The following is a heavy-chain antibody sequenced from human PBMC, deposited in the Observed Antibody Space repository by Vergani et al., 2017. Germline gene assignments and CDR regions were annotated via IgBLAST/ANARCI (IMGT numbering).Heavy chain of an antibody. Sequence: QVQLQESGPGLVKPSQTLSLTCTVSGGSISSGSYYWSWIRQPAGKGLEWIGRIYTSGSTNYNPSLKSRVTISVDTSKNQFSLKLSSVTAADTAVYYCARERGSCSSTSCYTYYYYYYGMDVWGQGTTVTVSS. CDR2: IYTSGST. D-gene: IGHD2-2*01. CDR1: GGSISSGSYY. J-gene: IGHJ6*02. V-gene: IGHV4-61*02. CDR3: ARERGSCSSTSCYTYYYYYYGMDV.